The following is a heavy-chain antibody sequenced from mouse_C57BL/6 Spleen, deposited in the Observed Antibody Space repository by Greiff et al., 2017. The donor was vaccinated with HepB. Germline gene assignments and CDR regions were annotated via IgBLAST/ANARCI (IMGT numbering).Heavy chain of an antibody. V-gene: IGHV5-9-1*02. J-gene: IGHJ3*01. CDR1: GFTFSSYA. D-gene: IGHD2-3*01. Sequence: EVKVVESGEGLVKPGGSLKLSCAASGFTFSSYAMSWVRQTPEKRLEWVAYISSGGDYIYYADTVKGRFTHSRDNARNTLYLQMSSLKSEDTAMYYCTRRDGYSPFAYWGQGTLVTVSA. CDR2: ISSGGDYI. CDR3: TRRDGYSPFAY.